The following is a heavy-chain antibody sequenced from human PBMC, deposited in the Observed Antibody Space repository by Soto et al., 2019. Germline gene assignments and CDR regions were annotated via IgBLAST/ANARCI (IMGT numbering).Heavy chain of an antibody. J-gene: IGHJ6*02. CDR1: GGTFSSYA. CDR2: IIPIFGTA. CDR3: ARSFARGSLGDYYYYGMDV. V-gene: IGHV1-69*06. Sequence: SVKVSCKASGGTFSSYAISWVRQAPGQGPEWMGGIIPIFGTANYAQKFQGRVTITADKSTSTAYMELSSLRSEYTAVYYCARSFARGSLGDYYYYGMDVWGQGTTVTVLL. D-gene: IGHD2-15*01.